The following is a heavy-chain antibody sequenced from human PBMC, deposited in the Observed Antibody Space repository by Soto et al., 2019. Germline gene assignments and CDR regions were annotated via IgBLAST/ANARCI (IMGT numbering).Heavy chain of an antibody. CDR1: GFTFSSYS. CDR2: ISSSSST. CDR3: AKLVFVLRGVKSYFDY. Sequence: PGESLKISCAASGFTFSSYSMNWVRQAPGKGLEWVSYISSSSSTYYADSVKGRFTISRDNSKNTLYLQMNSLRAEDTAVYYCAKLVFVLRGVKSYFDYWGQGTLVTVSS. D-gene: IGHD3-10*01. J-gene: IGHJ4*02. V-gene: IGHV3-21*05.